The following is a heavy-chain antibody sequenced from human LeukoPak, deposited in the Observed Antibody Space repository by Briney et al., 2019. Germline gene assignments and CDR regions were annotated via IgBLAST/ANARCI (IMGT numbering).Heavy chain of an antibody. V-gene: IGHV3-30*02. CDR1: GFTFSSYG. Sequence: GGSLRLSCAASGFTFSSYGMHWVRQAPGKGLEGGAFIRYDGSNKYYADSVKGRFTISRDNSKNTLYLQMNSLRAEDTAVYYCAKDEGTGPHYFDYWGQGTLVTVSS. CDR2: IRYDGSNK. J-gene: IGHJ4*02. CDR3: AKDEGTGPHYFDY. D-gene: IGHD7-27*01.